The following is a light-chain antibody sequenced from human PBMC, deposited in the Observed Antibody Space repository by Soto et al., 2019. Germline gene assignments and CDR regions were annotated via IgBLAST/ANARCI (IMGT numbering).Light chain of an antibody. V-gene: IGKV1-5*01. CDR3: QQYETFSGT. J-gene: IGKJ1*01. CDR1: QSISRW. CDR2: DAS. Sequence: DIRMTHSHSTLSASVWDRVSISSRASQSISRWLAWYQQKPGEAPKLLFYDASALPRGVPSWFSGSGSGTKFTRTLASPQPDDFATYYGQQYETFSGTFGPGTKVDI.